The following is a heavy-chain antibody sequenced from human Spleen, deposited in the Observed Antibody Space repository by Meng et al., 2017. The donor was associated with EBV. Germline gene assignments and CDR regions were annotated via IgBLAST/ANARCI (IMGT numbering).Heavy chain of an antibody. D-gene: IGHD1-14*01. CDR2: IASDGSYG. V-gene: IGHV3-30*18. CDR3: AKDLSGRFDP. J-gene: IGHJ5*02. Sequence: VYLGEAGGGVVQPGRSLRLSCEASGFVFSSHGMHWVRQAPGKGLEWLAVIASDGSYGHYADSAKGRFTISRDNSKNTLYLQMNSLKIEDTAVYYCAKDLSGRFDPWGQGTLVTVSS. CDR1: GFVFSSHG.